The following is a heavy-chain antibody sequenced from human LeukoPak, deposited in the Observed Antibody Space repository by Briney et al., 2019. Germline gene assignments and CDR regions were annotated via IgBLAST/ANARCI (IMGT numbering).Heavy chain of an antibody. CDR3: VRDMDV. CDR1: GFTYSSYW. Sequence: GVSLRLSCVTSGFTYSSYWMTWVRQAPGKGLEWVNNINQDGHEKDYVDSVKGRFTMSRDNPKNSVYLQMNSLRAEDTAVYFCVRDMDVWAQGTTVTVSS. V-gene: IGHV3-7*05. CDR2: INQDGHEK. J-gene: IGHJ6*02.